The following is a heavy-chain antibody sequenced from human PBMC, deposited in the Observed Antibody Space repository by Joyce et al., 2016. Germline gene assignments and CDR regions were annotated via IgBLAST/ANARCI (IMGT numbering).Heavy chain of an antibody. Sequence: QVQLEQSGAEVKKPGSSVKVSCKTSGDIFNAYGINWVRQAPGQGLEWLGGIVPMSATTDDAQKCRGRLTISANEPTSTVYMELSSLRSDDTGTYYCARGRGDDFWSGYYGSIDYWGQGTLVSVSS. CDR1: GDIFNAYG. V-gene: IGHV1-69*01. J-gene: IGHJ4*02. CDR3: ARGRGDDFWSGYYGSIDY. CDR2: IVPMSATT. D-gene: IGHD3-3*01.